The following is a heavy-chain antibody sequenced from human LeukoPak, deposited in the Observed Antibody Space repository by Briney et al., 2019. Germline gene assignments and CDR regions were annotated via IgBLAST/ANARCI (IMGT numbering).Heavy chain of an antibody. CDR1: GFTFDDYA. D-gene: IGHD6-19*01. V-gene: IGHV3-43*02. Sequence: GGSLRLSCAASGFTFDDYAMHWVRQAPGKGLEWVSLISGDGGRCRLCEGPIHHLQRQQQKLPVSANEQSEDTALYYCAKDHYSSGWPPLANFDYWGQGTLVTVSS. J-gene: IGHJ4*02. CDR2: ISGDGG. CDR3: AKDHYSSGWPPLANFDY.